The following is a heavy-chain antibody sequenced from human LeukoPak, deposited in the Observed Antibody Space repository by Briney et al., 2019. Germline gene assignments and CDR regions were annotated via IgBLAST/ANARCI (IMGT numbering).Heavy chain of an antibody. V-gene: IGHV3-11*04. J-gene: IGHJ4*02. CDR2: ISNGGYTI. D-gene: IGHD6-13*01. CDR1: GFTFTDFY. Sequence: PGGSLRLSCAASGFTFTDFYMSWVRQTPGKGLEWVSYISNGGYTIYYADSVRGRFTISRDNAKNSLYLQMHTLRAEDTAVYYCARDLTSSWYGFDYWGQGTLVTVSS. CDR3: ARDLTSSWYGFDY.